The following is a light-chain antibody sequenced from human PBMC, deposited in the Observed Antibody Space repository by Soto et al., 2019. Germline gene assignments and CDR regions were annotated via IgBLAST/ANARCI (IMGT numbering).Light chain of an antibody. CDR2: DVS. Sequence: QSALTQPASVSGSPGQSITMSCTGTDNDVGGYEYVSWYQQHAGRAPKLIIYDVSLRPSGISGRFSGSKFGNTASLTISGLQAEDEADYYCSSYTSSSLYVFGTGTKLTVL. J-gene: IGLJ1*01. CDR1: DNDVGGYEY. V-gene: IGLV2-14*03. CDR3: SSYTSSSLYV.